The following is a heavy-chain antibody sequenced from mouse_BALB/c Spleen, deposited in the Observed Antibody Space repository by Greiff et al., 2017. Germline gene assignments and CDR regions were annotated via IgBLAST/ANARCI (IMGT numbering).Heavy chain of an antibody. V-gene: IGHV5-17*02. D-gene: IGHD2-1*01. CDR3: ARGGIYGNLDY. CDR1: GFTFSSFG. CDR2: ISSGSSTI. J-gene: IGHJ2*01. Sequence: DVKLVESGGGLVQPGGSRKLSCAASGFTFSSFGMHWVRQAPEKGLEWVAYISSGSSTIYYADTVKGRFTISRDNPKNTLFLQMTSLRSEDTAMYYCARGGIYGNLDYWGQGTTLTVSS.